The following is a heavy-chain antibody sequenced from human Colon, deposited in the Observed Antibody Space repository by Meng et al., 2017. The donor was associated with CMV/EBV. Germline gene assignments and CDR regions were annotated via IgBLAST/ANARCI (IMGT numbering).Heavy chain of an antibody. CDR1: NGSISNSY. V-gene: IGHV4-59*01. J-gene: IGHJ5*02. Sequence: SETLSLTCTVSNGSISNSYRSWIRQSPGKGLEWIGHMYQGGSTKYNPSLESRITMSVDTSKNQFSLRLSSVTAEDTAVYYCARGRNWFDPWGRGTLVTVSS. CDR2: MYQGGST. CDR3: ARGRNWFDP.